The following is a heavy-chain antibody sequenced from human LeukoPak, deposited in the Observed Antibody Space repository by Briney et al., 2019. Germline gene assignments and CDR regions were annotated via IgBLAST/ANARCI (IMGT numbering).Heavy chain of an antibody. J-gene: IGHJ4*02. CDR1: GGSISSGSYY. Sequence: PSETLSLTCTVSGGSISSGSYYWSWIRQPAGKGLEWIGRIYTSGSTNYNPSLKSRVTISVDTSKNQFSLKLSSVIAADTAVYYCARGRVSGSYRHAFDYWGQGTLVTVSS. D-gene: IGHD1-26*01. V-gene: IGHV4-61*02. CDR2: IYTSGST. CDR3: ARGRVSGSYRHAFDY.